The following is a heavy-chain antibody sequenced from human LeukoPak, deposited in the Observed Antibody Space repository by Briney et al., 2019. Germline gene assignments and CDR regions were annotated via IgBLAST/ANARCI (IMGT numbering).Heavy chain of an antibody. CDR3: AKDWFRYSSGWYSVTYYFDY. CDR1: GFTFDDYA. V-gene: IGHV3-9*01. CDR2: ISWNSGII. J-gene: IGHJ4*02. D-gene: IGHD6-19*01. Sequence: GRSLRLSCAASGFTFDDYAMHWVRQAPGKGLEWVSGISWNSGIIGYADSVKGRFTISRDNSKNTLYLQMNSLRAEDTAVYYCAKDWFRYSSGWYSVTYYFDYWGQGTLVTVSS.